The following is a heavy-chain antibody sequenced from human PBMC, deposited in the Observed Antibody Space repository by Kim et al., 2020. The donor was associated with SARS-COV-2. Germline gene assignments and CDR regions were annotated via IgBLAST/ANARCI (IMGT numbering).Heavy chain of an antibody. D-gene: IGHD3-10*01. CDR2: ISGYNGNT. CDR3: ARDYGTAYYYGSGSFW. V-gene: IGHV1-18*01. J-gene: IGHJ4*02. CDR1: GYMFSSYG. Sequence: ASVKVSCQASGYMFSSYGINWVRQAPGQGLEWMGWISGYNGNTHYAQNFQDRVTMTTDTSTRTAYMELRSLRFDDTAVYYCARDYGTAYYYGSGSFWWGQGTLVTVSP.